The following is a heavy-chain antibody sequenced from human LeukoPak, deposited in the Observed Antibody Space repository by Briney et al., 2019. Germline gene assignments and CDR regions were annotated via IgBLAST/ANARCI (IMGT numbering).Heavy chain of an antibody. CDR1: GFTFTSYT. J-gene: IGHJ4*02. Sequence: GRSLRLSCVASGFTFTSYTMHWVRQAPGKGLEWVAVMSYDGSHKFHADSVKGRFTISRDNSKNTVYLQVNSLRDKDTAIYYCARDVGGYAFDYWGQGTLVTVSS. CDR2: MSYDGSHK. CDR3: ARDVGGYAFDY. D-gene: IGHD5-12*01. V-gene: IGHV3-30*04.